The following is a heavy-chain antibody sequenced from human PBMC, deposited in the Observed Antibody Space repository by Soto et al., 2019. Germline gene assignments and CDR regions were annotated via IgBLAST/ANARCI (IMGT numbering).Heavy chain of an antibody. CDR1: GFTFSSYG. Sequence: QVQLVESGGGVVQPGRSLRLSCAASGFTFSSYGMHWVRQAPGKGLEWVAVISYDGSNKYYADSVKGRFTISRDNSKNTLYLQMNSLRAEDTAVYYCAKDSYYYESSGLDYWGQGTLVTVSS. V-gene: IGHV3-30*18. D-gene: IGHD3-22*01. CDR2: ISYDGSNK. J-gene: IGHJ4*02. CDR3: AKDSYYYESSGLDY.